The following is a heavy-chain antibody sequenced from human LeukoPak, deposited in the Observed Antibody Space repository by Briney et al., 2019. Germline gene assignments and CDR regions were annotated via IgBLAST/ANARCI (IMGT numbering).Heavy chain of an antibody. D-gene: IGHD3/OR15-3a*01. CDR1: GYTFTGYC. CDR3: ARILDFAMYYFDY. V-gene: IGHV1-2*02. Sequence: GASVKVSCKASGYTFTGYCMHWVRQAPGQGLEWMGWINPNSGGTNYAQKFQGRVTMTRDTSISTAYMELSRLRSDDAAVYYCARILDFAMYYFDYWGQGTLVTVSS. CDR2: INPNSGGT. J-gene: IGHJ4*02.